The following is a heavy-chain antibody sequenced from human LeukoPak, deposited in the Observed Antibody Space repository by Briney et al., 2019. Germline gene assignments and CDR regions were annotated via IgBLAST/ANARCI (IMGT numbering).Heavy chain of an antibody. CDR2: INPNSGGT. J-gene: IGHJ5*02. D-gene: IGHD6-13*01. CDR1: GYTFTGYY. Sequence: GASVKVSCKASGYTFTGYYMHWVRQAPGQGLEWMGWINPNSGGTNYAQKFQGRVTMTRDTSISTAYMELSRLRSDDTAVYYCARGFCAGGNIAAAADWFDPWGQGTLVTVSS. V-gene: IGHV1-2*02. CDR3: ARGFCAGGNIAAAADWFDP.